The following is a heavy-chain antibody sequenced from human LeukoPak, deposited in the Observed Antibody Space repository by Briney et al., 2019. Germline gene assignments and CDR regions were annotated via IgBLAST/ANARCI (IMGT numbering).Heavy chain of an antibody. CDR3: AKGASSGWFTFDY. Sequence: GGSLRLSCAASGFIFSSYSMNWVRQAPGKGLEWVSYISTSSSTIYYADSVKGRFTISRDNSKNTLYLQMNSLRAEDTAVYYCAKGASSGWFTFDYWGQGTLVTVSS. CDR2: ISTSSSTI. CDR1: GFIFSSYS. D-gene: IGHD6-19*01. J-gene: IGHJ4*02. V-gene: IGHV3-48*01.